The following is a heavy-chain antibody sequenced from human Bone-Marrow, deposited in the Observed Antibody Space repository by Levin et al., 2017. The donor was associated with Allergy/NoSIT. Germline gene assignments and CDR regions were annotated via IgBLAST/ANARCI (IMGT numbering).Heavy chain of an antibody. CDR2: ISTTSNAI. Sequence: GGSLRLSCAASGFTFSDYHMNWIRQAPGKGLEWVSYISTTSNAISYADSVKGRFTISRDNAKNSVYLQMNSLRVEDTAVYYCARDRPPAAQPGRYYYGMDVWGQGTTVSVSS. D-gene: IGHD2-2*01. CDR1: GFTFSDYH. J-gene: IGHJ6*02. CDR3: ARDRPPAAQPGRYYYGMDV. V-gene: IGHV3-11*01.